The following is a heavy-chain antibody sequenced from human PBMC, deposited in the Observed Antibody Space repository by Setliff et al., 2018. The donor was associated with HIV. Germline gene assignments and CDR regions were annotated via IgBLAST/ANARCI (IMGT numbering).Heavy chain of an antibody. D-gene: IGHD4-17*01. CDR3: ARGFLRSRRRWFDP. CDR2: IFYSGST. J-gene: IGHJ5*02. V-gene: IGHV4-59*01. CDR1: GGSISSYY. Sequence: PSETLSLTCTVSGGSISSYYWSWIRQPPGKGLERIGYIFYSGSTNYNPSLKSRVTISVDASKNQFSLRLSFVTAADTAVYYCARGFLRSRRRWFDPWGQGTLVTVSS.